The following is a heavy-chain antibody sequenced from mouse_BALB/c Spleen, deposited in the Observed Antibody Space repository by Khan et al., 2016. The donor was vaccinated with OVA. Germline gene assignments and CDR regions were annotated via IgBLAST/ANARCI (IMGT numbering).Heavy chain of an antibody. CDR3: ARSTYRDVFSY. Sequence: EVQLVESGPSLVKPSQTLSLTCSVTGDSITSGYWSWIRKFPGNKLEYMGYMIYSGNTYYNPSLKSRISITRHTSKNQYYLQLNSVTTEDTATYYCARSTYRDVFSYWGQGTLVTVSA. V-gene: IGHV3-8*02. CDR1: GDSITSGY. CDR2: MIYSGNT. D-gene: IGHD2-14*01. J-gene: IGHJ3*01.